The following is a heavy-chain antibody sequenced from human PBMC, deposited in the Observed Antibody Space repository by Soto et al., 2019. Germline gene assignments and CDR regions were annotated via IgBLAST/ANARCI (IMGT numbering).Heavy chain of an antibody. CDR1: GFAFSSHP. D-gene: IGHD3-10*01. CDR2: ISDGGDLT. CDR3: ARRVIGSSRAFDI. V-gene: IGHV3-23*01. Sequence: GGSLRLSCAASGFAFSSHPMSWVRQAPEKGLEWVAGISDGGDLTYNADSVRGRFTISRDNSRNTLYLQMNNLRAEDTAVYYCARRVIGSSRAFDIWGQGTMVTVSS. J-gene: IGHJ3*02.